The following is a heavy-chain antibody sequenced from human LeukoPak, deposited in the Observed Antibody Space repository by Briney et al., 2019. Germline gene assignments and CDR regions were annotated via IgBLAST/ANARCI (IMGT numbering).Heavy chain of an antibody. CDR1: GFTFDDYA. CDR3: ARRSGYLYYYYYMDV. J-gene: IGHJ6*03. D-gene: IGHD3-3*01. V-gene: IGHV3-9*01. Sequence: PGRSLRLSCAASGFTFDDYAMHWVRQAPGKGLEWVSGISWNSGSTSYADSVKGRFTVSRDNAKNTLYLQMNSLRAEDTAVYYCARRSGYLYYYYYMDVWGKGTTVTVSS. CDR2: ISWNSGST.